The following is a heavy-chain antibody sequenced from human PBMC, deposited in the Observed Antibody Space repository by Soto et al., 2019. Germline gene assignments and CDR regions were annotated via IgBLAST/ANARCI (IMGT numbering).Heavy chain of an antibody. V-gene: IGHV4-39*01. CDR1: GGSISSSSYY. D-gene: IGHD6-13*01. CDR2: IYYSGST. J-gene: IGHJ6*02. Sequence: SLTCTVSGGSISSSSYYWGWIRQPPGKGLEWIGSIYYSGSTYYNPSLKSRVTISVDTSKNQFSLKLSSVTAADTAVYYCARLRIAAAGNYYYGMDVWGQGTTVTVSS. CDR3: ARLRIAAAGNYYYGMDV.